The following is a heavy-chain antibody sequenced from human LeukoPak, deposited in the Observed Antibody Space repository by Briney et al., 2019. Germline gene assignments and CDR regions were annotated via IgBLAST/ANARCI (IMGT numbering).Heavy chain of an antibody. D-gene: IGHD3-3*01. V-gene: IGHV1-2*02. J-gene: IGHJ5*02. CDR2: INPNIGGT. CDR1: GYTFTGYY. CDR3: ARDPHYDFWSGYETTNWFDP. Sequence: ASVKVSCKASGYTFTGYYIHWVRQAPGQGLEWMGWINPNIGGTNYAQKFQGRVTMTRDTSISTAYMELSRLRSDDTAVYYCARDPHYDFWSGYETTNWFDPWGQGTLVTVSS.